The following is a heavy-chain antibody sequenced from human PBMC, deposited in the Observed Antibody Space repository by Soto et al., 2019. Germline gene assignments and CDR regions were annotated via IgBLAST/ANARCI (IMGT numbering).Heavy chain of an antibody. Sequence: QVQLQQWGAGLLKPSETLSLTCAVYGGSISGYYWSWIRQPPGKGLEWIGEINHSGSTNYNPSLKSRVTISVDTSKNQFSLKLSSVTAADTAVYYCARGRFRGLRFLEWLLGYFDYWGQGTLVTVSS. CDR1: GGSISGYY. CDR3: ARGRFRGLRFLEWLLGYFDY. CDR2: INHSGST. J-gene: IGHJ4*02. V-gene: IGHV4-34*01. D-gene: IGHD3-3*01.